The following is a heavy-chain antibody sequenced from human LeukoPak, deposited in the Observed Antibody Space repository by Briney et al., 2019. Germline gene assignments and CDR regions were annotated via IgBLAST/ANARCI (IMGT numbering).Heavy chain of an antibody. J-gene: IGHJ5*02. Sequence: GESLKIPWKGSGYSFTSYWIGWVRQMPGKGLEWMGIIYPGDSDTRYRPSFQGQATTSADKSISAACLQWSSLKASDSAMYDCPRHNGTGFDPWGKGTLVTVSS. V-gene: IGHV5-51*01. CDR1: GYSFTSYW. CDR2: IYPGDSDT. CDR3: PRHNGTGFDP. D-gene: IGHD2-8*01.